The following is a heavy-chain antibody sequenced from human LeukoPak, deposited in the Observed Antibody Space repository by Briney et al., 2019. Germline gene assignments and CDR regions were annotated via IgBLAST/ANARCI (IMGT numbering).Heavy chain of an antibody. CDR3: ARVLSPIVVVPAAMVWFDP. Sequence: SETLSLTCAVYGGSFSGYYWSWIRQPPGKGLEWIGEINHSGSTNYNPSLKSRVTISVDTSKNQFSLKLSSVTAADTAVYYCARVLSPIVVVPAAMVWFDPWGQETLVTVSS. CDR1: GGSFSGYY. D-gene: IGHD2-2*01. J-gene: IGHJ5*02. CDR2: INHSGST. V-gene: IGHV4-34*01.